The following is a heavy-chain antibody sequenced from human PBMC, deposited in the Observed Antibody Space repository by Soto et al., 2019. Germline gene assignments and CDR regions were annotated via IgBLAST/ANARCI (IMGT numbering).Heavy chain of an antibody. Sequence: EVQLLESGGGLVQPGGSLRLSCAASGFTFSGFAMNWVRQPPGKGLEWVSSVDYTGSYTFYAASVKGRFTISRDNSKHMVYLELHSLRAEDTAVYYCAKRSGGLSACDYCGQGPRVIVSS. CDR2: VDYTGSYT. V-gene: IGHV3-23*01. CDR1: GFTFSGFA. J-gene: IGHJ4*02. D-gene: IGHD2-15*01. CDR3: AKRSGGLSACDY.